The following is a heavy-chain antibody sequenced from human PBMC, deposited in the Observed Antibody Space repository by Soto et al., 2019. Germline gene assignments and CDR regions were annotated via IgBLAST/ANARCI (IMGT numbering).Heavy chain of an antibody. Sequence: QVQLVESGGGVVQPGRSLRLSCEVSGFSLSNYGMHWVRQAPGKGLEWVAVIWYDGSNKYYGDSAKGRFTISRENSKNTLYLQMNTLRAEDTAVYYCARDRRYYYGLGTYFLENDMDVWGQGTTVSVFS. CDR3: ARDRRYYYGLGTYFLENDMDV. V-gene: IGHV3-33*01. J-gene: IGHJ6*02. CDR1: GFSLSNYG. CDR2: IWYDGSNK. D-gene: IGHD3-10*01.